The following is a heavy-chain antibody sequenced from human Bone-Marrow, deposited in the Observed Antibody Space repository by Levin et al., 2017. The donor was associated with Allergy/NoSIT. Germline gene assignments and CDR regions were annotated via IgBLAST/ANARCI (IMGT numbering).Heavy chain of an antibody. Sequence: SETLSLTCAVSGSSISSDYYWGWIRQPPGTGLEWLGNIHESGTTKYNPSLKSRVTISVDTSKNQFSLQLNSVTAADTAVYFCAREYYMDVWGKGTTVTVSS. CDR1: GSSISSDYY. V-gene: IGHV4-38-2*02. CDR3: AREYYMDV. CDR2: IHESGTT. J-gene: IGHJ6*03.